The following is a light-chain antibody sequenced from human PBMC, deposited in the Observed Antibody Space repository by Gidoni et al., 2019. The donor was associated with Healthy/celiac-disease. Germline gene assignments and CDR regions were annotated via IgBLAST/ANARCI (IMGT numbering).Light chain of an antibody. CDR1: NIGSKS. V-gene: IGLV3-21*02. J-gene: IGLJ2*01. CDR2: DDS. CDR3: QVWDSSSDHVV. Sequence: SYVLTQPPSVSVAPGQTARITCGGNNIGSKSVHWYQQKPGQAPVLVVYDDSDLPSGIPERFSGSNSGITATLTISRVEAGDEADYYCQVWDSSSDHVVFGGGTKLTVL.